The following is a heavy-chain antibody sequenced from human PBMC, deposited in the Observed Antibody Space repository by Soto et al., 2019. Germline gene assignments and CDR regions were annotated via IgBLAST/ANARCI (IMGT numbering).Heavy chain of an antibody. CDR3: ARIGGYSYGWVGGMGV. CDR2: IYPGDSDT. D-gene: IGHD5-18*01. Sequence: GESLKISCKGSGYSFASYWIGWVRQMPGKGLEWMGIIYPGDSDTRYSPSFQGQVTISADKSISTAYLQWSSLKASDTAMYYCARIGGYSYGWVGGMGVWGQGTTVTVSS. J-gene: IGHJ6*02. CDR1: GYSFASYW. V-gene: IGHV5-51*01.